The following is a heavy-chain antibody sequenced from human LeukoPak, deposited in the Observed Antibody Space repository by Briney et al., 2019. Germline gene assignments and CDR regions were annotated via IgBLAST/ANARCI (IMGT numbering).Heavy chain of an antibody. D-gene: IGHD1-26*01. J-gene: IGHJ4*02. V-gene: IGHV4-31*03. Sequence: PSETLSLTCTVSGGSISSGGYYWSWIRQHPGKGLEWIGYIYYSGSTCYNPSLKSRVTISVDTSKNQFSLKLSSVTAADTAVYYCARGFPGIVGATRVDYWGQGTLVTVSS. CDR2: IYYSGST. CDR1: GGSISSGGYY. CDR3: ARGFPGIVGATRVDY.